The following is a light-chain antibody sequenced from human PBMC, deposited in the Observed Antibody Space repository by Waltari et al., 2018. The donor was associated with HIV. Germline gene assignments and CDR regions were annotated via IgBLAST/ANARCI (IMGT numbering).Light chain of an antibody. CDR3: QVWVNFVYV. J-gene: IGLJ1*01. V-gene: IGLV3-9*01. CDR2: RDT. Sequence: SYDLTQPRSVSVALGQTARVTCGGNDIGSRHVHWYQHKPGQAPLLVIFRDTHRPSAIPARFSGSNSGNTATLTIAGAQAGDEADYYCQVWVNFVYVFGPGTEVTVL. CDR1: DIGSRH.